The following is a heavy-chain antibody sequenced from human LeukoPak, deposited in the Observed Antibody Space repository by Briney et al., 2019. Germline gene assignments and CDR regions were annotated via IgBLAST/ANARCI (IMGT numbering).Heavy chain of an antibody. V-gene: IGHV3-21*04. CDR3: AKTIEVADRGVKPPYPFDY. CDR1: RFTLSSHS. J-gene: IGHJ4*02. CDR2: IGSSSSYI. D-gene: IGHD6-19*01. Sequence: PGGSLRLSCAASRFTLSSHSMNWVRQAPGKGLEWVSSIGSSSSYIYYADSVKGRFTFSRDNSKNTLYLQMNSLRAEDTAVYYCAKTIEVADRGVKPPYPFDYWGQGTLVTVSS.